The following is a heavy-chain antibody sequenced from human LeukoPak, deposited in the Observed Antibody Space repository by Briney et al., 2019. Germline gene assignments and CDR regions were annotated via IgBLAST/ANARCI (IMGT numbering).Heavy chain of an antibody. D-gene: IGHD5-18*01. J-gene: IGHJ4*02. CDR2: ISYDGSNK. CDR3: AKDLGDSYGHEIFDY. Sequence: PGGSLRLSCAASGFTFSSYGMHWVRQAPGKGLEWVAVISYDGSNKYYADSVKGRFTISRDNSKNTLYLQMNSLRAEDTAVYYCAKDLGDSYGHEIFDYRGQGTLVTVSS. CDR1: GFTFSSYG. V-gene: IGHV3-30*18.